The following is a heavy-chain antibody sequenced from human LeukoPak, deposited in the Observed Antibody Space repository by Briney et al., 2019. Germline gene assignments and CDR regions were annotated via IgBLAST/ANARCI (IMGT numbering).Heavy chain of an antibody. D-gene: IGHD5-18*01. CDR3: ANIRYNSGLDY. V-gene: IGHV3-23*01. CDR1: GFPFSAYA. J-gene: IGHJ4*02. CDR2: ISASGDTT. Sequence: TGESLRLSCAASGFPFSAYAMSWVRQAPGKGLEWVSAISASGDTTYYADSVRGRFTISRDNSKNTLYLQMNSLRAGDTAVYYCANIRYNSGLDYWGQGTLVTVSS.